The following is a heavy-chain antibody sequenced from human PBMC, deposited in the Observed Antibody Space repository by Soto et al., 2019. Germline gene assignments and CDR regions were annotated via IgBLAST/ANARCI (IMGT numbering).Heavy chain of an antibody. CDR2: ISSSSSYI. CDR3: ARDRYCSGGSRYYRLDV. CDR1: GFTFSSYS. J-gene: IGHJ6*02. D-gene: IGHD2-15*01. Sequence: GGSLRLSCAASGFTFSSYSMNWVRQAPGKGLEWVSSISSSSSYIYYADSVKGRFTISRDNSKNTLYLQVNSLRAEDTAVYYCARDRYCSGGSRYYRLDVWGQGTTVTVSS. V-gene: IGHV3-21*01.